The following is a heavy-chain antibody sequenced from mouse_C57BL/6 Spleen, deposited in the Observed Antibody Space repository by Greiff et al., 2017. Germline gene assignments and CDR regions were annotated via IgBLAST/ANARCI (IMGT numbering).Heavy chain of an antibody. CDR2: INPNNGGT. CDR3: ARFYDGYRYAMDY. D-gene: IGHD2-3*01. CDR1: GYTFTDYN. Sequence: EVQLQQSGPELVKPGASVKMSCKASGYTFTDYNMHWVKQSHGKSLEWIGYINPNNGGTSYNQKFKGKATLTVNKSSSTAYMELRSLTSEDSAVYYCARFYDGYRYAMDYWGQGTSVTVSS. J-gene: IGHJ4*01. V-gene: IGHV1-22*01.